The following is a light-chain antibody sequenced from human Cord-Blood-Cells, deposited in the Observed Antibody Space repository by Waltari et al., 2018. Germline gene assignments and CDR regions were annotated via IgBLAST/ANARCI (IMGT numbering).Light chain of an antibody. CDR1: QSVSSY. V-gene: IGKV3-11*01. Sequence: EFVLTHSPATLSFSPGESATLSCRASQSVSSYLAWYQQKPGQAPRLLIYDASNSATGIPARFSGSGSGTDFTLTISRLEPEDFAVYYCQQRSNWPLTFGGGTKVEIK. CDR2: DAS. CDR3: QQRSNWPLT. J-gene: IGKJ4*01.